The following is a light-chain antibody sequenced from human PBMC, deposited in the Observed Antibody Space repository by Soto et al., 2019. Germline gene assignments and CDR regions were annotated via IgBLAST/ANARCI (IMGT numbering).Light chain of an antibody. J-gene: IGKJ1*01. CDR3: LQASTFPRT. Sequence: DIQMTQSPSSVSASVGDRVTITCRASRGIGDRLAWFQHKPGKAPQLLIQTAATLVRETPSRFSGSGSGTDFLLTINNLQPEDFATYYCLQASTFPRTFGQGTKVHI. CDR1: RGIGDR. V-gene: IGKV1-12*01. CDR2: TAA.